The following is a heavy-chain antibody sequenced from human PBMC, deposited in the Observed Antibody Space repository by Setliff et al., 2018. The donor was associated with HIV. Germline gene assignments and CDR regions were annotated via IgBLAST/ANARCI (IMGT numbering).Heavy chain of an antibody. CDR2: IYYSGST. CDR1: GGSINTGSYY. V-gene: IGHV4-39*07. Sequence: KASETLSLTCTVSGGSINTGSYYWGWIRQPPGKGLESIGTIYYSGSTYYKSSLKSRLTISVDTPKNQFSLKMSSVTAADTAVYYCARARGPEGYFDSWGQGTLVTVSS. D-gene: IGHD3-10*01. CDR3: ARARGPEGYFDS. J-gene: IGHJ4*02.